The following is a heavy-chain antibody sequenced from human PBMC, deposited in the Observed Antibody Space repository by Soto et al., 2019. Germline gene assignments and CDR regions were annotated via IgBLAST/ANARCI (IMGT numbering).Heavy chain of an antibody. D-gene: IGHD6-6*01. CDR1: GGSISSGDYY. CDR3: ARAFGSSSRLFDY. J-gene: IGHJ4*02. V-gene: IGHV4-30-4*01. CDR2: IYYSGST. Sequence: QVQLQESGPGLVKPSQTLSLTCTVSGGSISSGDYYWSWIRQPPGKGLEWIGYIYYSGSTYYNPSLKSRVTISVDTSKNKFSRKLSSVTAADTAVYYCARAFGSSSRLFDYWGQGTLVTVSS.